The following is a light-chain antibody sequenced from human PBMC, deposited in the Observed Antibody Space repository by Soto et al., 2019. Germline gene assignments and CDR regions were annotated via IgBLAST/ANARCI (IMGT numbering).Light chain of an antibody. J-gene: IGKJ1*01. CDR2: GAF. Sequence: ILMTQSPATLSVSPGERATLSCRASQSGSSNLAWYQQKPGQAPRLLIYGAFTRATGIPARFSGTGSGTAITLTISSLQSEDFAVYYGQQYNDWPLTVGQGTKVDIK. V-gene: IGKV3-15*01. CDR3: QQYNDWPLT. CDR1: QSGSSN.